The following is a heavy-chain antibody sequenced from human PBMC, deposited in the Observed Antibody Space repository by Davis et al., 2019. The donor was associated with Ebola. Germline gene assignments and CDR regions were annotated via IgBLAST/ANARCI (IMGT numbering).Heavy chain of an antibody. J-gene: IGHJ6*02. CDR3: ARGRDCGGGCYGLPYHGMDV. Sequence: HTGGSLRLSCAASGLPSNSDWIHWVRQAPGKWLVWVSRVNPDGSRAAYADSVRGRFTISRDNAANPLYLQMNSLRVEDTAVYYCARGRDCGGGCYGLPYHGMDVWGQGTTVTVAS. CDR1: GLPSNSDW. V-gene: IGHV3-74*01. CDR2: VNPDGSRA. D-gene: IGHD2-21*02.